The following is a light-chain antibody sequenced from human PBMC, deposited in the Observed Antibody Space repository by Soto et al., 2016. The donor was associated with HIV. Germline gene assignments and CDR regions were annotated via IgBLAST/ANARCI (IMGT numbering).Light chain of an antibody. CDR1: NIGGKS. V-gene: IGLV3-21*03. CDR3: QVWDGASDHVV. CDR2: DDS. Sequence: SYVLTQPPSVSVTPGKTASITCGGNNIGGKSVHWYQQRPGQAPVLVVFDDSDRPSGIPERFSGSKSGNTATPSISRVEAGDEADYFCQVWDGASDHVVFGGGTRLAVL. J-gene: IGLJ3*02.